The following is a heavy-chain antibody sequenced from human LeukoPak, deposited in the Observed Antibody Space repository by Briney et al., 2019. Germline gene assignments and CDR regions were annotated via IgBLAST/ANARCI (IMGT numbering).Heavy chain of an antibody. CDR2: ITNGGSTI. CDR3: ARSIGLTGGGVDV. D-gene: IGHD3-9*01. CDR1: GFTFSDYN. J-gene: IGHJ6*02. V-gene: IGHV3-11*01. Sequence: GGSLRLSCAASGFTFSDYNMNWVRQAPGKGLEWVSYITNGGSTIHHADSVKGRFTISRDNAKKTLYLQMNSLGAEDTAVYYCARSIGLTGGGVDVWGQGTTVTVSS.